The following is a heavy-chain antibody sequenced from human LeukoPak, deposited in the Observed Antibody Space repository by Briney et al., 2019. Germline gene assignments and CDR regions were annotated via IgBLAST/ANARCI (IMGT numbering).Heavy chain of an antibody. J-gene: IGHJ5*02. CDR2: ISSSSSYI. CDR3: ARFRSGYYDILTGYYL. D-gene: IGHD3-9*01. V-gene: IGHV3-21*01. Sequence: GGSLRLSCAASGFIFSSYSMNWVRQAPGKGLEWVSSISSSSSYIYYADSVKGRFTISRDNAKNSLYLQMNSLRAEDTAVYYCARFRSGYYDILTGYYLWGQGTLVTVSS. CDR1: GFIFSSYS.